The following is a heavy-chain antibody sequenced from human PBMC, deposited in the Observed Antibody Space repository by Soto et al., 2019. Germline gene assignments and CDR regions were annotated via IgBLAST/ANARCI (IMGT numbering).Heavy chain of an antibody. CDR3: LAAAGTFDY. CDR1: GFTFSNYG. CDR2: IWFDGTNK. V-gene: IGHV3-33*01. Sequence: QVQLVESGGGVVQPGRSLRLSCAASGFTFSNYGMHWVRQAPGKGLEWVGVIWFDGTNKYYADSMKGRCTISRDNSKNTLYLQMNSLRAEDTAVYYCLAAAGTFDYWGQGPLVTVSS. J-gene: IGHJ4*02. D-gene: IGHD6-13*01.